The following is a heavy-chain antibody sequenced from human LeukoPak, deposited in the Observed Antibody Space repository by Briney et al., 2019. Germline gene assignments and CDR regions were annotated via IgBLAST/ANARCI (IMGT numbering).Heavy chain of an antibody. D-gene: IGHD3-22*01. CDR2: INHSGST. V-gene: IGHV4-34*01. CDR3: ATTTAGSGYSANY. J-gene: IGHJ4*02. Sequence: SETLSLTCAVYGGSFSGYYWSWIGQPPGKGLDWIGEINHSGSTNYNPSLKSRVTISVDTSKNQFSLKLSSVTAADTAVYYCATTTAGSGYSANYWGQGTLVTVSS. CDR1: GGSFSGYY.